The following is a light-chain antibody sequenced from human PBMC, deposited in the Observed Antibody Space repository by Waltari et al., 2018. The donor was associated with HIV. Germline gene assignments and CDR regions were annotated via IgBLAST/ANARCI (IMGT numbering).Light chain of an antibody. Sequence: EVVMTQSPVTLSVSRGERVTLSCRASQSVNSHLAWYQHKPGQAPRLLIYGASTRATCIPARCSGSGSGTEFSLTISSLQSEDFAVYYCQQYNNWPPYTFGQGTKLEIK. V-gene: IGKV3-15*01. CDR1: QSVNSH. CDR2: GAS. CDR3: QQYNNWPPYT. J-gene: IGKJ2*01.